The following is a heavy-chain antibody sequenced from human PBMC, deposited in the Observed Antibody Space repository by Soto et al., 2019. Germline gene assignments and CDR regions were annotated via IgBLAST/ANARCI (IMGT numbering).Heavy chain of an antibody. V-gene: IGHV3-23*01. J-gene: IGHJ6*02. Sequence: PGGSLRLACAASGFTFSSYAMSWVRQAPGKGLEWVSAISGSGGSTYYADSVKGRFTISRDNSKNMLYLQMNSLRAEDTAVYYCAKVVSGYSYGFYYYYYGMDVWGQGTTVTVSS. CDR3: AKVVSGYSYGFYYYYYGMDV. CDR1: GFTFSSYA. D-gene: IGHD5-18*01. CDR2: ISGSGGST.